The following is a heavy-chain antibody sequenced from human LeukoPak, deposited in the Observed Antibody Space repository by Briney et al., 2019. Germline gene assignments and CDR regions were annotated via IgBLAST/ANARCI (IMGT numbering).Heavy chain of an antibody. CDR1: GFIVRSTY. CDR2: IYSDETT. CDR3: VSLWFGQLSVNNDYHMDA. J-gene: IGHJ6*03. V-gene: IGHV3-53*01. Sequence: VGSLRLSCADSGFIVRSTYMSWVRHAPGKGLEWVSVIYSDETTYYADSVKGRFTISRDNSKDTVSLQMNSLRVEDTAVYYCVSLWFGQLSVNNDYHMDAWGKGTMVTISS. D-gene: IGHD3-10*01.